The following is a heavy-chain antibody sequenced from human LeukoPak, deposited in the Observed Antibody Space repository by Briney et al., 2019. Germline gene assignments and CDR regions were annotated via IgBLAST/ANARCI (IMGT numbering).Heavy chain of an antibody. D-gene: IGHD6-6*01. J-gene: IGHJ4*02. CDR2: IDPDGITT. CDR3: ARDVRPDY. Sequence: GGSLRLSCAASGFTLSNYWMHWVRQAPGEGLVWVSRIDPDGITTNYADSVKGRFTTSRDNAKNSLYLQMNALRAEDTAVYYCARDVRPDYWGQGTLVTVST. V-gene: IGHV3-74*01. CDR1: GFTLSNYW.